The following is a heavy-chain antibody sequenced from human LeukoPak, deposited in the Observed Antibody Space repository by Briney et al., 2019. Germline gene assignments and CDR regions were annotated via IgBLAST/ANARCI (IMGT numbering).Heavy chain of an antibody. CDR3: ARDRGYCSGGSCYPWDDYYYYYYMDV. V-gene: IGHV4-59*01. CDR2: IYYSGST. Sequence: SETLSLTCTVSGGSTSSYYWSWIRQPPGKGLEWIGYIYYSGSTNYNPSLKSRVTISVDTSKNQFSLKLSSVTAADTAVYYCARDRGYCSGGSCYPWDDYYYYYYMDVWGKGTTVTVSS. CDR1: GGSTSSYY. D-gene: IGHD2-15*01. J-gene: IGHJ6*03.